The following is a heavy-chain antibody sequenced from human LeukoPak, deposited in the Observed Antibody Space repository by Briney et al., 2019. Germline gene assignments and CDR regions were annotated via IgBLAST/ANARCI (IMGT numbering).Heavy chain of an antibody. CDR1: GGSFSGYY. Sequence: SETLSLTCAVYGGSFSGYYWSWIRKPPGKGLEWIGEINHSGSTNYNPSLKSRVTISVDTSKNQFSLKLSSVTAADTAVYYCASVTIFGVVIRYFDYWGQGTLVTVSS. V-gene: IGHV4-34*01. J-gene: IGHJ4*02. CDR2: INHSGST. CDR3: ASVTIFGVVIRYFDY. D-gene: IGHD3-3*01.